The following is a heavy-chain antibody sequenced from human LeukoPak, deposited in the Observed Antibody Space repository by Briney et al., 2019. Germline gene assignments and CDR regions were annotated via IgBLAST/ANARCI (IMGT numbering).Heavy chain of an antibody. D-gene: IGHD5-18*01. CDR1: GGSINSYY. Sequence: PSETLSLTCTVSGGSINSYYWSWIRQPPGKGLEWIGYIYYSGSTNYNPSLKSRVTISVDTSKNQFSLKLSSVTAADTAVYYCARSIGYSYGPNWFDPWGQGTLVTVSS. V-gene: IGHV4-59*08. CDR2: IYYSGST. CDR3: ARSIGYSYGPNWFDP. J-gene: IGHJ5*02.